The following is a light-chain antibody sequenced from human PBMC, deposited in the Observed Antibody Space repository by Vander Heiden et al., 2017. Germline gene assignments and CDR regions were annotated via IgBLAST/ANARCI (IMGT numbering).Light chain of an antibody. CDR2: AAS. Sequence: DIQMTQSPSSLSVSVGDRVTITCRASQSISSYLNWYQQKPGKAPTLLIYAASCMQSRVPSRFSGSGSGRDFTLTISSRQPEDFAAYYCQQNNSTPPITFGQGTRLEIK. CDR3: QQNNSTPPIT. J-gene: IGKJ5*01. V-gene: IGKV1-39*01. CDR1: QSISSY.